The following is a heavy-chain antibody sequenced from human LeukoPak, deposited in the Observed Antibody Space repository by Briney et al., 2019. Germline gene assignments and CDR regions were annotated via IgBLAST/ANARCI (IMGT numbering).Heavy chain of an antibody. CDR2: ISYDGSNK. D-gene: IGHD3-16*01. Sequence: GGSLRLSCAASGFTFSSYAMHWVRQAPGKGLEWVAVISYDGSNKYYADSVKGRFTISRDNSKNTLYLQMNSLRAEDTAVYYCARDRSSGGYKGYFYYWGHGTLVTVSS. J-gene: IGHJ4*01. CDR1: GFTFSSYA. CDR3: ARDRSSGGYKGYFYY. V-gene: IGHV3-30-3*01.